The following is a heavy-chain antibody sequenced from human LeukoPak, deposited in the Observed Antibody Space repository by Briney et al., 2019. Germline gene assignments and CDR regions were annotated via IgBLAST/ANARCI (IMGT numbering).Heavy chain of an antibody. CDR3: AYCSSTSCPYY. J-gene: IGHJ4*02. Sequence: ASVKVSCKASGGTFSSYAISWVRQAPGQGLEWMGIINPSGGSTSYAQKFQGRVTMTRDTSTSTVYMELSSLRSEDTAVYYCAYCSSTSCPYYWGQGTLVTVSS. D-gene: IGHD2-2*01. CDR2: INPSGGST. CDR1: GGTFSSYA. V-gene: IGHV1-46*03.